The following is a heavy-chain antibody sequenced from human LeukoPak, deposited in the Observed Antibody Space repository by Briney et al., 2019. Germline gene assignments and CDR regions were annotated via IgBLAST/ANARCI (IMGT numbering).Heavy chain of an antibody. D-gene: IGHD6-19*01. V-gene: IGHV6-1*01. CDR2: TYYRSRWYN. CDR1: GDSVSSNSAA. J-gene: IGHJ4*02. Sequence: SQTLSLTCALSGDSVSSNSAAWNWVRQSPSRGLEWLGRTYYRSRWYNDYAVSVKSRIIINPDTSKNQFSLQLNSVTPEDTAVYYCARARTSGWYFDYWGQGTLVTVSS. CDR3: ARARTSGWYFDY.